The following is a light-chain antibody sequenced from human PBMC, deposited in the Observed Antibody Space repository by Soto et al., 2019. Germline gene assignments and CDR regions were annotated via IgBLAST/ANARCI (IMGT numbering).Light chain of an antibody. V-gene: IGLV1-51*01. CDR1: SSNIGSNY. Sequence: QLVLTQPPSVSAAPGQKVTISCSGSSSNIGSNYVSWYQQLPGTAPKLLICDNNKRPSGIPDRFSGSKSGTSATLGITGLQTGDEADYYCGTWDSSLSAGVFGGGTKVTVL. CDR3: GTWDSSLSAGV. J-gene: IGLJ3*02. CDR2: DNN.